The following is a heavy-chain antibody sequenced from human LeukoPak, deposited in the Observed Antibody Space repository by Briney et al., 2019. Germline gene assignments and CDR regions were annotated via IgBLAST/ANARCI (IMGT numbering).Heavy chain of an antibody. CDR3: ATSLYGDYEADY. D-gene: IGHD5-12*01. V-gene: IGHV4-59*11. Sequence: SETLSLTCSVSGGSIKSHYYTWIRQPPGKGLEWVGYVYYSGTTSYNPSLESRVSISDDTSKNQVFLWLTSVTAADTAVYYCATSLYGDYEADYWGPGILVTVSS. CDR2: VYYSGTT. J-gene: IGHJ4*02. CDR1: GGSIKSHY.